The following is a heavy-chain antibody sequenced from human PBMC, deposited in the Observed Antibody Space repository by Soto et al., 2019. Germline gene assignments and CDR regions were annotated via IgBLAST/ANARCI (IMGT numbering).Heavy chain of an antibody. Sequence: QLHLVQSGAVVKKPGASVTVSCSASGYPVTAYYLHWWRQAPGRGLEWMGGVNPATGAPKITQTFQGRVPMTRDTSTSTVFMELSGLTSEDTAVFYCARGGGVGVAGSAAFDMWGQGTLVTVSS. CDR3: ARGGGVGVAGSAAFDM. CDR1: GYPVTAYY. D-gene: IGHD3-3*01. CDR2: VNPATGAP. J-gene: IGHJ3*02. V-gene: IGHV1-46*01.